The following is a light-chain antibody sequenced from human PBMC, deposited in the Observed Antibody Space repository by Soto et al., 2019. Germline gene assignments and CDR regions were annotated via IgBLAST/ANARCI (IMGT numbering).Light chain of an antibody. CDR2: DAS. J-gene: IGKJ5*01. Sequence: IVLTQSPATLSLSPGERATLSCRASQSLINFVAWYQHKPGQPPRLLIYDASKRATGIPTRFSGSGSGNDVTLNISSLQPEDLSVYYGQQRSNWPDAVGQGTRLEIK. CDR3: QQRSNWPDA. V-gene: IGKV3-11*01. CDR1: QSLINF.